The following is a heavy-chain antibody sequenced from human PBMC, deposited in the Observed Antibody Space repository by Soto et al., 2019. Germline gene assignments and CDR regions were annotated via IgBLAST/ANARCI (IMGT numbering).Heavy chain of an antibody. J-gene: IGHJ4*02. CDR3: AREVATMQTGVGSTYGAFHC. Sequence: XSVKVSCKASGATFSSYAISWVRQAPGQGLEWMGGLIPIFGSPNYAQKVQGRVTITADESTSPAYLELSSLRSEDTAEHHCAREVATMQTGVGSTYGAFHCCGQGTMVTAS. V-gene: IGHV1-69*13. CDR2: LIPIFGSP. CDR1: GATFSSYA. D-gene: IGHD5-12*01.